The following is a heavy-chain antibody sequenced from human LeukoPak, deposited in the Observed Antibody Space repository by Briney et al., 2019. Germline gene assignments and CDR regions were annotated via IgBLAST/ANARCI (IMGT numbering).Heavy chain of an antibody. Sequence: ASVKVSCKASGYTFTSYGISWVRQAPGQGLEWMGWISAYNGNTNYAQKLQGRVTMTTDTSTSTAYMELRSLRSDDTAVYYCAIAFSSTSRGWFDPGGQGTLVTVSS. V-gene: IGHV1-18*01. D-gene: IGHD2-2*01. CDR2: ISAYNGNT. J-gene: IGHJ5*02. CDR1: GYTFTSYG. CDR3: AIAFSSTSRGWFDP.